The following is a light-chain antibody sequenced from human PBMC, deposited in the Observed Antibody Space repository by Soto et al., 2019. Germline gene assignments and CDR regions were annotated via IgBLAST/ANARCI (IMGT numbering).Light chain of an antibody. CDR1: QSVSGSC. CDR2: GAS. V-gene: IGKV3-20*01. CDR3: QQYGSSPFT. J-gene: IGKJ3*01. Sequence: EIVLTQSPGTLSLSPGERATLSCRASQSVSGSCLAWYQQKPGQAPRLLTYGASSRATGIPDRFSGSGSGTDFPLTISRLEPEDFAVYYCQQYGSSPFTFGPGTKVDIK.